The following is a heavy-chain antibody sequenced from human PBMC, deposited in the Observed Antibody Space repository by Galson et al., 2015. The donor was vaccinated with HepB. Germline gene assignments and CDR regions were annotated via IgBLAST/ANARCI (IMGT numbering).Heavy chain of an antibody. D-gene: IGHD2-2*03. CDR1: GYSFTSYA. CDR2: INTNTGNP. J-gene: IGHJ4*02. Sequence: QSGAEVKKPGESLKISCKASGYSFTSYAMNWVRQAPGQGLEWMGWINTNTGNPTYAQGFTGRFVFSLDTSVSTAYLQISSLKAEDTAVYYCARAGYCSSTSCAMVIYWGQGTLVTVSS. V-gene: IGHV7-4-1*02. CDR3: ARAGYCSSTSCAMVIY.